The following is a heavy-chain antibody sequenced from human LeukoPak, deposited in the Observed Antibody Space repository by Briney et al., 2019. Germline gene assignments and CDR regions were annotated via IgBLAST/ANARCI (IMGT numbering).Heavy chain of an antibody. V-gene: IGHV1-2*02. J-gene: IGHJ5*02. CDR1: GYLFTGYY. D-gene: IGHD4-11*01. CDR2: INPNSGGT. CDR3: ARVGDYSPRGWFDP. Sequence: GASVKVSCKASGYLFTGYYIHWVRQAPGQGLEWMGWINPNSGGTNYAQKFQGRVTMTRDTSISTAYMELSRLRSEDTAFYYCARVGDYSPRGWFDPWGQGTLVTVSS.